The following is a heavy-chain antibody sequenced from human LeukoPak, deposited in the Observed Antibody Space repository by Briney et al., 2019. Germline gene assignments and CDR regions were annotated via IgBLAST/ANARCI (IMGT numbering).Heavy chain of an antibody. D-gene: IGHD6-13*01. CDR1: GGSISSGGYY. Sequence: SQTLSLTCTVSGGSISSGGYYWSWIRQHPGKGLEWIGHIYYSGSTYYNPSLKSRVTISVDTSKDQFSLKLSSVTAADTAVYYCARVGIAAAVDYWGQGTLVTVSS. CDR2: IYYSGST. CDR3: ARVGIAAAVDY. J-gene: IGHJ4*02. V-gene: IGHV4-31*03.